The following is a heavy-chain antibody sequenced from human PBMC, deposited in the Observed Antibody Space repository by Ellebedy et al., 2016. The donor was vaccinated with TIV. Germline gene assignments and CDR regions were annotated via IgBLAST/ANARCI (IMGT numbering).Heavy chain of an antibody. J-gene: IGHJ4*02. CDR1: GYSISSGYY. CDR2: INHRGNT. CDR3: ARDGTSVAFDY. V-gene: IGHV4-38-2*02. D-gene: IGHD1-7*01. Sequence: MPSETLSLTCPVSGYSISSGYYWGWFRQPPGKGLEWVGSINHRGNTYYNPSLKSRVTMSVDTSENQFSLRLTSVTAADTALYYCARDGTSVAFDYWGQGTLVTVSS.